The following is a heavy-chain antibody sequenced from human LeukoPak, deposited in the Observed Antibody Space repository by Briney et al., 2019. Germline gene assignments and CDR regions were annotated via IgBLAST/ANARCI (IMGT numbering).Heavy chain of an antibody. V-gene: IGHV4-61*02. CDR3: ARDSVYYYDSSGKIYYYYYMDV. CDR2: IYTSGST. Sequence: SQTLSLTCTVSGGSISSGSYYWSWIRQPAGKGLEWIGRIYTSGSTNYNPSLKSRVTMSVDTSKNQFSLKLSSVTAADTAVYYCARDSVYYYDSSGKIYYYYYMDVWGKGTTVTVSS. J-gene: IGHJ6*03. CDR1: GGSISSGSYY. D-gene: IGHD3-22*01.